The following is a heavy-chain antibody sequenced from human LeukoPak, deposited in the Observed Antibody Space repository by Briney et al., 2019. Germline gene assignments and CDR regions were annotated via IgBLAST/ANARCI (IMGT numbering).Heavy chain of an antibody. J-gene: IGHJ4*02. CDR1: GFTFSSYW. Sequence: GGSLRLSCAASGFTFSSYWMSWVRQAPGKGLEWVANIKQDGSEKYYVDSVKGRFTISRDNAKNSLYLQMNSLRAEDTAVYYCAMGLSSVLFDYWGQGTLVTVSS. CDR3: AMGLSSVLFDY. V-gene: IGHV3-7*01. D-gene: IGHD3-22*01. CDR2: IKQDGSEK.